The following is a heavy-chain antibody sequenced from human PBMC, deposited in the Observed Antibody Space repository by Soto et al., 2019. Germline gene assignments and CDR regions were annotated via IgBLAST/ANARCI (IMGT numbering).Heavy chain of an antibody. Sequence: PSETLSLTCAVYGGSFSGYYWSWIRQPPGKGLEWIGEINHSGSTNYNPSLKSRVTISVDTSKNQFSLKLSSVTAADTAVYYCARLRVRGVIIGNYYGMDVWGQATTVTVSS. D-gene: IGHD3-10*01. CDR1: GGSFSGYY. CDR3: ARLRVRGVIIGNYYGMDV. CDR2: INHSGST. V-gene: IGHV4-34*01. J-gene: IGHJ6*02.